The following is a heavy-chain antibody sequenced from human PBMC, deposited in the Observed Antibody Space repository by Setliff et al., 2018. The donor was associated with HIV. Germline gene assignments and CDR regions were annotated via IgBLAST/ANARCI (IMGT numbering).Heavy chain of an antibody. D-gene: IGHD3-22*01. J-gene: IGHJ4*02. CDR1: GFTFSNYW. CDR2: IKQDGSEK. V-gene: IGHV3-7*01. Sequence: GGSLRLSCAASGFTFSNYWMSWVRQAPGKGLEWVANIKQDGSEKYYVDSVKGRFTISRDNAKNSLYLQMNSLRAEDTAVYYCARDLYYGDDWGQGTLVTVSS. CDR3: ARDLYYGDD.